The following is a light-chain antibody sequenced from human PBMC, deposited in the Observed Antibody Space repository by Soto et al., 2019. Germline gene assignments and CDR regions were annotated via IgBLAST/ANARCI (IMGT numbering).Light chain of an antibody. V-gene: IGLV1-44*01. CDR1: NSDIARTT. CDR2: SNN. J-gene: IGLJ1*01. Sequence: QSVLTQPPSASGTPGQRVTISCSGSNSDIARTTINWYKQLPGKAPKLLIYSNNKRPSGIPDRFSGSKSGTSGSLTISGLQSDDEADYYCAAWDETLHGFVFGTGTKLTVL. CDR3: AAWDETLHGFV.